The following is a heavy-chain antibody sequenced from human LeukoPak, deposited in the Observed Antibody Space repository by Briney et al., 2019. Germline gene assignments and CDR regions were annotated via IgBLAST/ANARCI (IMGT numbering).Heavy chain of an antibody. D-gene: IGHD6-19*01. CDR2: IIPIFGTA. V-gene: IGHV1-69*06. CDR1: GGTFSSYA. CDR3: ARGFPYSGGWYVEYFDY. J-gene: IGHJ4*02. Sequence: SVKVSCKASGGTFSSYAISWVRQAPGQGLEWMGGIIPIFGTANYAQKFQGRVTITADKSTSTAYMELSSLRSEDTAVYYCARGFPYSGGWYVEYFDYWGQGTLVTVSS.